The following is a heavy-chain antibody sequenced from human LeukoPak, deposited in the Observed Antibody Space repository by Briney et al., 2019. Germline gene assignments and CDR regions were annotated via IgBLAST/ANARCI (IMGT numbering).Heavy chain of an antibody. CDR1: GVSISSYY. CDR2: INHSGST. V-gene: IGHV4-34*01. CDR3: ARGRVDGRSFDY. J-gene: IGHJ4*02. Sequence: PSETLSLTCTVSGVSISSYYWSWIRQPPGKGLEWIGEINHSGSTNYNPSLKSRVTISVDTSKNQFSLKLSSVTAADTAVYYCARGRVDGRSFDYWGQGTLVTVSS. D-gene: IGHD2-15*01.